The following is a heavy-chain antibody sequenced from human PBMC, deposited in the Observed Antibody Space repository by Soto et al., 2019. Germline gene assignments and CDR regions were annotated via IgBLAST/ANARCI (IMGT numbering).Heavy chain of an antibody. J-gene: IGHJ1*01. D-gene: IGHD2-8*01. CDR1: GYTFTSYG. V-gene: IGHV1-18*01. CDR2: ISAYNGNT. CDR3: ARASEYCTNGVCYTTEYFQH. Sequence: ASVKVSCKASGYTFTSYGISWVRQAPGQGLEWMGWISAYNGNTNYAQKLQGRVTMTTDTSTSTAYMELSSLRSEDTAVYYCARASEYCTNGVCYTTEYFQHWGQGTLVTVSS.